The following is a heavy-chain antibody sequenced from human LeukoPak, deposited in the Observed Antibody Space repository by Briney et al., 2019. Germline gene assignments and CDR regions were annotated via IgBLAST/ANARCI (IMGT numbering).Heavy chain of an antibody. CDR3: ARDTGLDDFWSGVRWYAFDI. CDR2: IYYSGST. V-gene: IGHV4-61*01. Sequence: SETLSLTCTVSGGSIGTTSYYWSWIRQPPGKGLEWIGYIYYSGSTNYNPSLKSRVTISVDTSKNQFSLKLSSVTAADTAVYYCARDTGLDDFWSGVRWYAFDIWGQGTMVTVSS. J-gene: IGHJ3*02. D-gene: IGHD3-3*01. CDR1: GGSIGTTSYY.